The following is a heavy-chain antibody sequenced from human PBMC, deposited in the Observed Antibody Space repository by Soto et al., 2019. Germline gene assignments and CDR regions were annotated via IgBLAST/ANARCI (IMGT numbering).Heavy chain of an antibody. CDR1: GYTFTGYY. CDR3: ARDWVDTAIQGHYYYYYGMDV. CDR2: INPNSGGT. D-gene: IGHD5-18*01. V-gene: IGHV1-2*02. Sequence: WASVKVSCKASGYTFTGYYMHWVRQAPGQGLEWMGWINPNSGGTNYAQKFQGRVTMTRDTSISTAYMELSRLRSDDTAVYYCARDWVDTAIQGHYYYYYGMDVWGQGTTVTAP. J-gene: IGHJ6*02.